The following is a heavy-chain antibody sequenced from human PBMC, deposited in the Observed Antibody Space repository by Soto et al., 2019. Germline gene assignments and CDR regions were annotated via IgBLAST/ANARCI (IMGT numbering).Heavy chain of an antibody. D-gene: IGHD3-22*01. CDR1: GGSISSYY. J-gene: IGHJ6*02. CDR3: ARDRYYYDSSGYYLGGPAYDYGMDV. Sequence: SETLSLTCTVSGGSISSYYWSWIRQPPGKGLEWIGYIYYSGSTNYNPSLKSRVTISVDTSKNQFSLKLSSVTAADTAVYYCARDRYYYDSSGYYLGGPAYDYGMDVWGQGTTVTVSS. V-gene: IGHV4-59*01. CDR2: IYYSGST.